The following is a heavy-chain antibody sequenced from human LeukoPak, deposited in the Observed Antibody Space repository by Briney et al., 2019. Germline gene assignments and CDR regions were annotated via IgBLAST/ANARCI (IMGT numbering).Heavy chain of an antibody. D-gene: IGHD1-26*01. Sequence: PSETLSLTCTVSGYSISSGYYWGWIRQPPGKGLEWIGSIYHSGSTYYNPSLKSRVTISVDTSKNQFSLKLSSVTAADTAVYYCAREYGGSYYRVPFDYWGQGTLVTVSS. CDR3: AREYGGSYYRVPFDY. J-gene: IGHJ4*02. CDR2: IYHSGST. V-gene: IGHV4-38-2*02. CDR1: GYSISSGYY.